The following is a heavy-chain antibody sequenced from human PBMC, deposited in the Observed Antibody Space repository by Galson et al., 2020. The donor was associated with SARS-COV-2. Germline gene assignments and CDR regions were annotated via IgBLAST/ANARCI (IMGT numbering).Heavy chain of an antibody. Sequence: GGSLRLSCAASGFSFSSYSMHWVRQAPGKGLEWVAVVPYFGSDIKYADSVKGRFTISRDNSKNTLYLQMNSLRAEDTAVYYCARDLRYFDMSYFDYWGKGTLVTVSS. D-gene: IGHD3-9*01. J-gene: IGHJ4*02. V-gene: IGHV3-30*04. CDR3: ARDLRYFDMSYFDY. CDR2: VPYFGSDI. CDR1: GFSFSSYS.